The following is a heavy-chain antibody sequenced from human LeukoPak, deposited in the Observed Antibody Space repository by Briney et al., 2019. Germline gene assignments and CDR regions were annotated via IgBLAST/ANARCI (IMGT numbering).Heavy chain of an antibody. CDR2: IYYSAST. Sequence: KPSETLSLTCTVSGGSINNTNCYWDWIRQPPGKGLEWIGSIYYSASTYYNPSLKSRVTISVDASKNQFSLKLNSLTAADTAVYYCARSVDFWSRNWFDPWGQGTLVTVSS. CDR1: GGSINNTNCY. V-gene: IGHV4-39*01. J-gene: IGHJ5*02. CDR3: ARSVDFWSRNWFDP. D-gene: IGHD3-3*01.